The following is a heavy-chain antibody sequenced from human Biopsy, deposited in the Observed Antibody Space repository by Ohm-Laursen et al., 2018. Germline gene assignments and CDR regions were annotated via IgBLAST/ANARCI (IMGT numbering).Heavy chain of an antibody. D-gene: IGHD1-26*01. CDR3: ARQGEWEHFADY. CDR1: GVSISSTTYY. V-gene: IGHV4-39*01. J-gene: IGHJ4*02. CDR2: IHYSGTT. Sequence: SETLSLTCSVSGVSISSTTYYWGWIRQPPGKGLEWIGSIHYSGTTYYHASLRSRVTISVDKSKNQFSLKLTSVTAAETAVYYCARQGEWEHFADYWGQGTLVGVSS.